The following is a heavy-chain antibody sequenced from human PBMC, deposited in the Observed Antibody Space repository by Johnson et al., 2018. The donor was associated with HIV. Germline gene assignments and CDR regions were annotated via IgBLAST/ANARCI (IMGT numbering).Heavy chain of an antibody. CDR3: AREGLWWGAFDI. D-gene: IGHD2-21*01. CDR1: GFTVSSNH. CDR2: MGTAGDT. V-gene: IGHV3-53*01. J-gene: IGHJ3*02. Sequence: VQLVESGGGLIQPGGSLRLSCAASGFTVSSNHMRWVRQAPGKGLEWVSTMGTAGDTYYAGSVKGRFTVSRENAKNSLYLQMNSLRAEDTALYYCAREGLWWGAFDIWGQGTMVTVSS.